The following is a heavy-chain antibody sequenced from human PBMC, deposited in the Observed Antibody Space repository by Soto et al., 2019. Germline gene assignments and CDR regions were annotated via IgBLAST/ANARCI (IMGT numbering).Heavy chain of an antibody. V-gene: IGHV3-23*01. CDR3: AKDRWRYLEIFGY. J-gene: IGHJ4*02. CDR1: GFTFSSYA. Sequence: EVQLLESGGGLVQPGGSLRLSCAASGFTFSSYAMSWVRQAPGKGLEWVSAISGSGGSTYDADSVKGRFTISRDNSKNTLYLQMNSLRDEDMAVYDCAKDRWRYLEIFGYWGQGTLVTVSS. D-gene: IGHD3-3*01. CDR2: ISGSGGST.